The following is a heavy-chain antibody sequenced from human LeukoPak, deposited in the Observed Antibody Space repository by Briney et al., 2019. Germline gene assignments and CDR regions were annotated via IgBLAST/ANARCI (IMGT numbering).Heavy chain of an antibody. Sequence: SGPTLVKPTQTLTLTCTFSGFSLSTSGVGVGWIRQPPGKALEWLALIYWDDDKRYSPSLMSRLTITKDTSKNQVVLTMTNMEPVDTATYYCAHIVDTAMVMDYWGQGTLVTVSS. V-gene: IGHV2-5*02. D-gene: IGHD5-18*01. J-gene: IGHJ4*02. CDR3: AHIVDTAMVMDY. CDR2: IYWDDDK. CDR1: GFSLSTSGVG.